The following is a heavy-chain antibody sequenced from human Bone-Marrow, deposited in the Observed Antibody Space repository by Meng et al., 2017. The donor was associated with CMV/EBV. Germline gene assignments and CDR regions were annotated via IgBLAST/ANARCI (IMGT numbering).Heavy chain of an antibody. J-gene: IGHJ6*01. V-gene: IGHV3-21*01. CDR1: GFTFYSYS. D-gene: IGHD3-3*01. Sequence: GESLKISCAASGFTFYSYSMNWVRQAPGKGLEWVSSISGSSRYIYHADSVKGRFTVSRDNAKNSVFLQMNSLRAEDTAVYYCARDFLSLAYDPVYYYGMDVWGQGPTVTVSS. CDR3: ARDFLSLAYDPVYYYGMDV. CDR2: ISGSSRYI.